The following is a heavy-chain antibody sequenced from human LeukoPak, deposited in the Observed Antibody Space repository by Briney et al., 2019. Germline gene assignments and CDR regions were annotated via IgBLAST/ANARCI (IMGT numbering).Heavy chain of an antibody. CDR1: GYTFPDYY. CDR2: INPDGGST. J-gene: IGHJ4*02. D-gene: IGHD6-19*01. CDR3: AREVPSISVPFFDY. V-gene: IGHV1-46*01. Sequence: ASVPVSRKASGYTFPDYYLYWLRQAPGRGLEWMGIINPDGGSTTYAQKFQGRVTMTRDTSTSTGYMELSSLRSEDTALYYCAREVPSISVPFFDYWGQGTLVTVSS.